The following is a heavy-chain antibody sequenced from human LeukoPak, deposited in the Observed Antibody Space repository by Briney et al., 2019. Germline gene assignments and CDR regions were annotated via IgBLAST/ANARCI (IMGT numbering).Heavy chain of an antibody. Sequence: GGSLRLSCAASGFTFSSYSMNWVRQAPGKALEWVSSISSSSSYIYYADSVKGRFTISRDNAKNSLYLQMNSLRAEDTAVYYCAIEGGDYGDCARYYWGQGTLVTVSS. V-gene: IGHV3-21*01. CDR3: AIEGGDYGDCARYY. J-gene: IGHJ4*02. D-gene: IGHD4-17*01. CDR1: GFTFSSYS. CDR2: ISSSSSYI.